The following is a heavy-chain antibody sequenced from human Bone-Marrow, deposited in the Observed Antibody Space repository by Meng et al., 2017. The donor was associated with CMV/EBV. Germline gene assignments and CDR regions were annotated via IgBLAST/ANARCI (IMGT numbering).Heavy chain of an antibody. Sequence: GESLKISCAASGFTFSSYWMSWVRQAPGKGLEWVANIKQDGSEKYYVDSVKGRFTISRDNAKNSLYLQMNSLRAEDTAVYYCARVDEYFQHWGQGTLVTVSS. J-gene: IGHJ1*01. CDR3: ARVDEYFQH. CDR1: GFTFSSYW. V-gene: IGHV3-7*01. CDR2: IKQDGSEK.